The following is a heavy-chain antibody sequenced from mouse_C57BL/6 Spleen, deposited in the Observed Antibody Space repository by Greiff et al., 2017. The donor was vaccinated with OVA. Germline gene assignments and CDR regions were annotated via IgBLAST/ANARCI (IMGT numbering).Heavy chain of an antibody. V-gene: IGHV5-4*01. CDR2: ISDGGSYT. Sequence: EVKVVESGGGLVKPGGSLKLSCAASGFTFSSYAMSWVRQTPEKRLEWVATISDGGSYTYYPDNVKGRFTISRDNAKNHLYLQMSHLKSEDTAMYYCARDRGTYWGQGTLVTVSA. CDR1: GFTFSSYA. J-gene: IGHJ3*01. D-gene: IGHD3-1*01. CDR3: ARDRGTY.